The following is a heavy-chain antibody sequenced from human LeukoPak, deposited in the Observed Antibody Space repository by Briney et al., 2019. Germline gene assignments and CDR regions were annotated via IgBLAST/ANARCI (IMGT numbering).Heavy chain of an antibody. CDR2: ISSSGSTI. D-gene: IGHD3-10*02. V-gene: IGHV3-48*03. CDR1: GFTFSSYE. J-gene: IGHJ6*04. CDR3: AELGITMIGGV. Sequence: GGSLRLSCAASGFTFSSYEMNWVRQAPGKGLEWVSYISSSGSTIYYADSVKGRFTISRDNAKSSLYLQMNSLRAEDMAVYYCAELGITMIGGVWGKGTTVTISS.